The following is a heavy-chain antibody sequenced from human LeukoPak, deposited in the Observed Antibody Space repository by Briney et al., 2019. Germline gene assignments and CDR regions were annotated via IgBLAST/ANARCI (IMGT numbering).Heavy chain of an antibody. V-gene: IGHV3-7*01. CDR1: GFTFSSYW. CDR3: ARYRSGYYFDY. CDR2: IKKDGSET. Sequence: PGGSLRPSCAASGFTFSSYWMTWVRQAPGKGLEWVANIKKDGSETHYVDSVKGRFTISRDNAKNSMHLEMNSLRAEDTAVYYCARYRSGYYFDYWGQGTLVTVSS. J-gene: IGHJ4*02. D-gene: IGHD1-26*01.